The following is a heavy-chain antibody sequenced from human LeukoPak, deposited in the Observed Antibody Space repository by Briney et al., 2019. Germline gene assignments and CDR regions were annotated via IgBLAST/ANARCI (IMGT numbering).Heavy chain of an antibody. CDR2: IPSDGNNK. CDR3: AKWGGTETIGTIWYGPLDH. Sequence: GGSLRLSCAASGFSFSSYAMHWVRQAPGKGLEWVAVIPSDGNNKKYADSVKGRFTISRDNSKSTLFLQMNSLRVEDTARYYCAKWGGTETIGTIWYGPLDHWGQGTQVTVSS. V-gene: IGHV3-30*04. CDR1: GFSFSSYA. D-gene: IGHD2-2*01. J-gene: IGHJ4*02.